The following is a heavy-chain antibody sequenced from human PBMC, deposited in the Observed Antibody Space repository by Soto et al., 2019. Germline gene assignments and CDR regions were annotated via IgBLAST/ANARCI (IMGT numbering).Heavy chain of an antibody. J-gene: IGHJ4*02. CDR3: TRAITPRRVMQLVMVTFDY. CDR1: GFTFGDYA. CDR2: IRSKAYGGTT. V-gene: IGHV3-49*03. Sequence: GGSLRLSCTASGFTFGDYAMSWFRQAPGKGLEWVGFIRSKAYGGTTEYAASVKGRFTISRDDSKSIAYLQMNSLKTEDTAVYYCTRAITPRRVMQLVMVTFDYWGQGTLVTVSS. D-gene: IGHD6-6*01.